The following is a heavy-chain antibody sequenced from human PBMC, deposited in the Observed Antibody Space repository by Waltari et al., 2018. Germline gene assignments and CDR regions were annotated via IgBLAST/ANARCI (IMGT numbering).Heavy chain of an antibody. Sequence: QVQLVQSGAEVKKPGSSVKVSCKASGGTFSSYAISWVRQAPGQGLEWMGGSSPSCGTANHAQKFQGRVTITTDESTSTAYMELSSLRSEDTAVYYCARVGAYEYYDFWSGYYVDWGQGTLVTVSS. CDR2: SSPSCGTA. J-gene: IGHJ4*02. V-gene: IGHV1-69*05. D-gene: IGHD3-3*01. CDR1: GGTFSSYA. CDR3: ARVGAYEYYDFWSGYYVD.